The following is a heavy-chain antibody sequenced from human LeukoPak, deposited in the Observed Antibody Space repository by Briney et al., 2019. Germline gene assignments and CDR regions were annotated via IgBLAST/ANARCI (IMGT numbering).Heavy chain of an antibody. Sequence: SGGSLRLSCAASGFTVSSDSMSWVRQAPGKGLEWVSFIYSGGSTHYSDSVKGRFTISRDNSKNTLYLQMNSLRAEDTAVYYCARDGFPYYYDSSGYPDYWGQGTLVTVSS. V-gene: IGHV3-53*01. CDR3: ARDGFPYYYDSSGYPDY. CDR1: GFTVSSDS. J-gene: IGHJ4*02. CDR2: IYSGGST. D-gene: IGHD3-22*01.